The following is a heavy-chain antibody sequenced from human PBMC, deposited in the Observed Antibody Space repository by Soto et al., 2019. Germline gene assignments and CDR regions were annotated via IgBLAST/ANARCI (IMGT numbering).Heavy chain of an antibody. CDR3: ARGSQYRSDFYGLDA. CDR2: ISGTSTDI. V-gene: IGHV3-21*01. D-gene: IGHD2-2*01. J-gene: IGHJ6*04. CDR1: GFTFRNYN. Sequence: NPGGSLRLSCAASGFTFRNYNIHWVRQAPWKGLEWVSSISGTSTDIYSADSVKGRFTISRDNANNSVYLQMNSLRGEDTDVYYCARGSQYRSDFYGLDAWGTGTRYTVSS.